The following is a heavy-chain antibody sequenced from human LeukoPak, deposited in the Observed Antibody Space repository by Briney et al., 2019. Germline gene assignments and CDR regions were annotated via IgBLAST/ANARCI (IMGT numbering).Heavy chain of an antibody. CDR3: ARARYFDWLAPDFDAFDI. Sequence: AGGSLRLSCAASGFTFSSYSMNWVRQAPGKGLEWVSSISSSSSYIYYADSVKGRFTISRDNAENSLYLQMNSLRAEDTAVYYCARARYFDWLAPDFDAFDIWGQGTMVTVSS. CDR2: ISSSSSYI. J-gene: IGHJ3*02. V-gene: IGHV3-21*01. CDR1: GFTFSSYS. D-gene: IGHD3-9*01.